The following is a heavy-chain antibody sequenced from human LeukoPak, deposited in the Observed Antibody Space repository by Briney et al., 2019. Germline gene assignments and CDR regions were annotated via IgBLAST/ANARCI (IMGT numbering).Heavy chain of an antibody. CDR2: IYYSGST. CDR1: GGSISSGGYY. D-gene: IGHD3-3*01. CDR3: ASEYYGEPPGFY. J-gene: IGHJ4*02. V-gene: IGHV4-31*03. Sequence: KASETLSLTCTVSGGSISSGGYYWSWIRQHPGKGLEWIGYIYYSGSTYYNPSLKSRVTISVDTSKNQFSLKLSSVTAADTAVYYCASEYYGEPPGFYWGQGTLVTVSS.